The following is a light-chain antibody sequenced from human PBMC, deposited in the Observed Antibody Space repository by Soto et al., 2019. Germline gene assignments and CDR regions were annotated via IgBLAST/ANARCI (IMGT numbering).Light chain of an antibody. CDR1: QTVSNNY. CDR2: GAS. J-gene: IGKJ1*01. CDR3: QQYGSSPRT. V-gene: IGKV3-20*01. Sequence: EIVLKHSPGTLALSPGEGATLSLRASQTVSNNYLAWYQQKPGQAPRLLIYGASSRATGIPDRFSGSGSGTDFTLTISRLEPEDFAVYYCQQYGSSPRTFGQGTKAE.